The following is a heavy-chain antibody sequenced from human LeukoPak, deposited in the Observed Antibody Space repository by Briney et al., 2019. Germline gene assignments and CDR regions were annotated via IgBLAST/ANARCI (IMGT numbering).Heavy chain of an antibody. CDR3: ARDDSSWYYFDY. D-gene: IGHD6-13*01. V-gene: IGHV3-21*01. J-gene: IGHJ4*02. CDR1: GFTFSSYS. CDR2: ISSSSSYI. Sequence: GSLRLSCAASGFTFSSYSMNWVRQAPGKGLEWVSSISSSSSYIYYADSVKGRFTISRDNAKNSLYLQMNSLRAEDTAVYYCARDDSSWYYFDYWGQGTLVTVSS.